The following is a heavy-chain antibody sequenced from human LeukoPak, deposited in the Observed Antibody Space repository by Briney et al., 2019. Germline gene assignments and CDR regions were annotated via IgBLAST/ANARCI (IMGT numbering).Heavy chain of an antibody. D-gene: IGHD2-8*01. V-gene: IGHV3-23*01. Sequence: GGSLRLSCAASGFTFSNYDMSWVRQAPGGGLEWVSSISSGGIDTYYADSVKGRFTISRDNFKNNLYLQMNSLRAEDTALYYCAKDLFPYCTNGLCYKRIRYFDNWGQGTLVTVSS. CDR3: AKDLFPYCTNGLCYKRIRYFDN. J-gene: IGHJ4*02. CDR1: GFTFSNYD. CDR2: ISSGGIDT.